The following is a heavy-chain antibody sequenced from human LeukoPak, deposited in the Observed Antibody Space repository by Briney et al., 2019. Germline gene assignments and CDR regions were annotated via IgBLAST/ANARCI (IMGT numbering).Heavy chain of an antibody. J-gene: IGHJ4*02. V-gene: IGHV3-23*01. Sequence: GGSLRLSCAASGFTFGSYAMSWVRQAPGKGLEWVSAISGSGGSTYYADSVKGRFTISRDNSKNTLYLQMNSLRAEDTAVYYCAKIVLDGWYFDYWGQGTLVTVSS. CDR1: GFTFGSYA. D-gene: IGHD3-3*01. CDR3: AKIVLDGWYFDY. CDR2: ISGSGGST.